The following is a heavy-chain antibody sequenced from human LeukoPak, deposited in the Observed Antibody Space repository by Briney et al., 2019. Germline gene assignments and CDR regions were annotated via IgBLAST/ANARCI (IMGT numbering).Heavy chain of an antibody. J-gene: IGHJ6*03. CDR3: ARETSQKGAHYMDV. CDR2: IYYSGST. Sequence: SGTLSLTCAVSGGSISSYYWSWIRQPPGKGLEWIGYIYYSGSTNYNPSLKSRVTISVDTSKNQFSLKLSSVTAADTAVYYCARETSQKGAHYMDVWGKGTTVTISS. V-gene: IGHV4-59*01. D-gene: IGHD3-16*01. CDR1: GGSISSYY.